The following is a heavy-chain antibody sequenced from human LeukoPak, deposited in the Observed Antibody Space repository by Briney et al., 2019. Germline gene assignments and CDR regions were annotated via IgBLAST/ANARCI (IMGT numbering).Heavy chain of an antibody. CDR1: GFTFSSYA. CDR3: ARHRYFYFDL. J-gene: IGHJ4*02. V-gene: IGHV3-23*01. D-gene: IGHD3-9*01. Sequence: GGSLRLSCAASGFTFSSYAMSWVRQAPGKGLEWVSTISDSSSTYYADSVKGRFTISRDNAKNSVYLQMNRLRAEDTAVYYCARHRYFYFDLWGQGNLVSVSS. CDR2: ISDSSST.